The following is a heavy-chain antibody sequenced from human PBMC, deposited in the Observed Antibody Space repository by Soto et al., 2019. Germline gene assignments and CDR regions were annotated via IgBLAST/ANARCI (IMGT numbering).Heavy chain of an antibody. V-gene: IGHV4-34*01. CDR1: GGSFSGYY. CDR2: INHSGST. D-gene: IGHD3-9*01. Sequence: SETLSLTCAVYGGSFSGYYWSWIRQPPGKGLEWIGEINHSGSTNYNPSLKSRVTISVDTSKNQFSLKLSSVTAADTAVYYCARAPVLRYFDWTPIPFDYWGQGTLVTVSS. CDR3: ARAPVLRYFDWTPIPFDY. J-gene: IGHJ4*02.